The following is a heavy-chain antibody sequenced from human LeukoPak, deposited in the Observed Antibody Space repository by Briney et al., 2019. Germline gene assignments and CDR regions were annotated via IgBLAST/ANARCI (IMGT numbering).Heavy chain of an antibody. V-gene: IGHV3-23*01. Sequence: PGGSLRLSCAASGFTFSSYAMSWVRQAPGKGLEWVSVISGSGGSTYYADSVKGRFTISRDNSKNTLYLQMNNLRAEDTAVYYCARAGRWLHGPYYFDYWGQGTLVTVSS. CDR1: GFTFSSYA. D-gene: IGHD5-24*01. CDR2: ISGSGGST. CDR3: ARAGRWLHGPYYFDY. J-gene: IGHJ4*02.